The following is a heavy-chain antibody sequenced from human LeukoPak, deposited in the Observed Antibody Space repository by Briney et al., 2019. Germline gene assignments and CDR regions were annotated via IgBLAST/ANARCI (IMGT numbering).Heavy chain of an antibody. CDR1: GFPFSSYD. Sequence: GGSLRFSCAASGFPFSSYDMHWVRQPTGRGLEWVSGIGIAGDTYYAGSVKDRFTISRDNAQNSLYLQLNNVGAGDAAVYYRTRGFVAFDIWGQGTMVTVSS. J-gene: IGHJ3*02. V-gene: IGHV3-13*01. CDR3: TRGFVAFDI. CDR2: IGIAGDT. D-gene: IGHD2-21*01.